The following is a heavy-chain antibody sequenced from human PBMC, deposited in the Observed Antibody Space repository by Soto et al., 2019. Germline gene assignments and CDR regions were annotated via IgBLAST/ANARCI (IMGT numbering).Heavy chain of an antibody. V-gene: IGHV5-10-1*01. CDR1: GYSFTSYW. CDR3: ARQQRSSGFYYYYYGMDV. CDR2: IDPSDSYT. Sequence: PGESLKISCKGSGYSFTSYWISWVRQMPGKGLEWMGRIDPSDSYTNYSPSFQGHVTISADKSISTAYLQWSSLKASDTAMYYCARQQRSSGFYYYYYGMDVWGQGTTVT. J-gene: IGHJ6*02. D-gene: IGHD6-19*01.